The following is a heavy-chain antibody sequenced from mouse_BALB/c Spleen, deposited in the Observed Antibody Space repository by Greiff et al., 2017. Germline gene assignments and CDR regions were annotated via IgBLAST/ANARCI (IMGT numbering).Heavy chain of an antibody. V-gene: IGHV2-2*02. CDR2: IWSGGST. J-gene: IGHJ4*01. D-gene: IGHD2-4*01. CDR1: GFSLTSYG. CDR3: ARNCPIYYDYDDAMDY. Sequence: LQESGPGLVQPSQSLSITCTVSGFSLTSYGVHWVRQSPGKGLEWLGVIWSGGSTDYNAAFISRLSISKDNSKSQVFFKMNSLQANDTAIYYCARNCPIYYDYDDAMDYWGQGTSVTVSS.